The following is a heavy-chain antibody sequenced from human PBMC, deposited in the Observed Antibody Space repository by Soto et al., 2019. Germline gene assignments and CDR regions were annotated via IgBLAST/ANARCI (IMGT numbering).Heavy chain of an antibody. D-gene: IGHD2-15*01. J-gene: IGHJ6*02. V-gene: IGHV1-69*01. CDR3: ARSQGGSSSLDIYYYYYYGMDV. CDR1: GSTFSSYA. Sequence: QVQLVQSGAEVKKPGSSVKVSCKAPGSTFSSYAISWVRQAPGQGLEWMGGIIPIFGTAKYAQKFQGRVTITADESTSTGYMELSSLRSEDTAVYYCARSQGGSSSLDIYYYYYYGMDVWGQWTTVTVSS. CDR2: IIPIFGTA.